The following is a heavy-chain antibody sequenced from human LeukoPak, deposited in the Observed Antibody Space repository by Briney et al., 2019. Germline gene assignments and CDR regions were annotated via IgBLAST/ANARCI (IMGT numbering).Heavy chain of an antibody. J-gene: IGHJ5*02. Sequence: GGSLRLSCAASGFTFSSYSMNWVRQAPGKGLEWVSSISSSSSYIYYADSVKGRFTISRDNAKNSLYLQMNSLRAEDTAVYYCARDSTIFGVVMRWFDPWGQGTLVTVSS. CDR3: ARDSTIFGVVMRWFDP. CDR1: GFTFSSYS. CDR2: ISSSSSYI. D-gene: IGHD3-3*01. V-gene: IGHV3-21*01.